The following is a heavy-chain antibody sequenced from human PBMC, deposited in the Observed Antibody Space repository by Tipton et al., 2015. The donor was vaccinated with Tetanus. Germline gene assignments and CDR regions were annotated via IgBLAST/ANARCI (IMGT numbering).Heavy chain of an antibody. J-gene: IGHJ4*02. Sequence: TLSLTCTVSGGSISSYYWSWIRQPAGKGLEWIGRIYTSGSTNDNPSLKSRVTMTVDTSKNQFSLKLSSVTAADTAVYYRARVNSRRADFDYWGQGTLVTVSS. CDR2: IYTSGST. CDR1: GGSISSYY. D-gene: IGHD6-13*01. V-gene: IGHV4-4*07. CDR3: ARVNSRRADFDY.